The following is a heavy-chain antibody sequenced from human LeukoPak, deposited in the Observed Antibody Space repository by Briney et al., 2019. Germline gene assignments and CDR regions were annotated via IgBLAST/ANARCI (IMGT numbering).Heavy chain of an antibody. CDR3: ARVEWQQLARGPFDY. J-gene: IGHJ4*02. Sequence: DSVTVSCKASGYTFTDYYMHWVRQAPGQGLEWMGWTNPNSGGTKYAQNFQDRVTITRDTFISTAYMELSRLRSDDTAVYYCARVEWQQLARGPFDYWGQGALVTVSS. D-gene: IGHD6-13*01. V-gene: IGHV1-2*02. CDR1: GYTFTDYY. CDR2: TNPNSGGT.